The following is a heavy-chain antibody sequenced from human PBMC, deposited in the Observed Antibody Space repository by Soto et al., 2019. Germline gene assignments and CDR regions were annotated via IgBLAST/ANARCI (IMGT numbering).Heavy chain of an antibody. V-gene: IGHV5-51*01. J-gene: IGHJ4*02. CDR1: GYSFTSYW. Sequence: EVQLVQSGAEVKKPGESLKISCKASGYSFTSYWIGWVRQMPGIGLEWMGIIQPGDSKTRYSPSFQGHVTISADKSINTAYRQWSSLKASDTAMYFCARIGAAATGYDYWGQGTQVTVSS. D-gene: IGHD6-13*01. CDR3: ARIGAAATGYDY. CDR2: IQPGDSKT.